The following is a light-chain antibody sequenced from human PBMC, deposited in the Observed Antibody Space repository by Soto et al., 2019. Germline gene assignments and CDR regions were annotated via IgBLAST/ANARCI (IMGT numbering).Light chain of an antibody. J-gene: IGKJ1*01. Sequence: EIQMTQAPSTLSASVGDRVTITCRDSQTISTLLAWYQQRPGKAPNLLIYKATSLESGVPSRFSGSGSGTEFTLTIISLQPDDFATYFCQQDSTFPWTFGQGTKVEVK. V-gene: IGKV1-5*03. CDR3: QQDSTFPWT. CDR2: KAT. CDR1: QTISTL.